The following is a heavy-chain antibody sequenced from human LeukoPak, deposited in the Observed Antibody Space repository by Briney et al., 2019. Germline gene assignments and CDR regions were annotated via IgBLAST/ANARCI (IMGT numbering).Heavy chain of an antibody. J-gene: IGHJ4*02. CDR2: ISDSGGNT. CDR3: AKERRGYSSLFDY. Sequence: GGSLRLSCAASGFTFRSYAMSWVRQAAGKGLEWVSAISDSGGNTYYADSVKGRFTISRDNSKNTLYLQMNSLRAEDTAVYYCAKERRGYSSLFDYWGQGTLVTVSS. V-gene: IGHV3-23*01. D-gene: IGHD6-13*01. CDR1: GFTFRSYA.